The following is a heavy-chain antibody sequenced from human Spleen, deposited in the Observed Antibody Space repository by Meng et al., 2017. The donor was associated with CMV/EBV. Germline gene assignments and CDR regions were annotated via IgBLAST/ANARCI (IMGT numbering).Heavy chain of an antibody. J-gene: IGHJ4*02. CDR3: ARDTY. CDR1: GFTFSSYA. CDR2: ISSNGGST. Sequence: GESLKISCTCSGFTFSSYAMHWVRQAPGKGLEYVSAISSNGGSTYYADSVKGRFTISRDNSKNTLYLQMGSLRAEDMAVYYCARDTYWGQGTLVTVSS. V-gene: IGHV3-64*02.